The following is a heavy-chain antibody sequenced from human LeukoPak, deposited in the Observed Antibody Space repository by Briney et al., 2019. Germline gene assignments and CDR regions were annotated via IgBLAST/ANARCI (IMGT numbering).Heavy chain of an antibody. V-gene: IGHV1-24*01. D-gene: IGHD2-2*02. Sequence: GASVKVSCKVSGYTLTELSMHWVRQAPGKGLEWMGGFDPEDGETIYAQKFQGRVTMTEDTSTDTAYMELSSLRSEDTAVYYCSLVPAAIGINWFDPWGQGTLVTVSS. CDR1: GYTLTELS. CDR2: FDPEDGET. CDR3: SLVPAAIGINWFDP. J-gene: IGHJ5*02.